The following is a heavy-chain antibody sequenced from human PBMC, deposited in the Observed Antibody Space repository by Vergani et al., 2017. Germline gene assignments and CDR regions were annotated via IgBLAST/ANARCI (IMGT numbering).Heavy chain of an antibody. J-gene: IGHJ6*02. D-gene: IGHD3-22*01. CDR3: ARVYYDSSGYYEGYYYYYGMDV. CDR1: GGTFSSYA. V-gene: IGHV1-69*01. CDR2: IIPIFGTA. Sequence: QVQLVQSGAEVKKPGSSVKVSCKASGGTFSSYAISWVRQAPGQGLEWMGGIIPIFGTAKYAQKFQGIVTSTADESTSTAYMELSSLRSEDTAVYYCARVYYDSSGYYEGYYYYYGMDVWGQGP.